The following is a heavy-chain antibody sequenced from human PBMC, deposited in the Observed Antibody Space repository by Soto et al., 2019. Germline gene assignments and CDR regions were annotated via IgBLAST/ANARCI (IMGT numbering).Heavy chain of an antibody. Sequence: QVHLQESGPGLVKPSGTLSLTCAVSGASISNTYWWSWVRQAPGKGLQWIGEISHSGSTNYSPSFKSRVTISLDKSKNQFSLRLTSLTAADTAMYYCARDHVTEDYNVFDFWGQGTLVTVSS. V-gene: IGHV4-4*02. CDR3: ARDHVTEDYNVFDF. CDR1: GASISNTYW. J-gene: IGHJ4*02. D-gene: IGHD4-4*01. CDR2: ISHSGST.